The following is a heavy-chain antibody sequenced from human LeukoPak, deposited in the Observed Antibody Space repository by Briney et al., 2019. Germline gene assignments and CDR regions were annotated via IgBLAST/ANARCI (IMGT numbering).Heavy chain of an antibody. CDR2: MKPNSGDT. V-gene: IGHV1-8*01. Sequence: ASVNVSFKASVYTFTSYHINWVRPATGQGLEWMGWMKPNSGDTGYAQKFQGTVTMTRNSSISTACMERSGLTSEVRAVYYCTRGPPESSSSDYWGQGTLVTVSS. CDR3: TRGPPESSSSDY. CDR1: VYTFTSYH. D-gene: IGHD6-13*01. J-gene: IGHJ4*02.